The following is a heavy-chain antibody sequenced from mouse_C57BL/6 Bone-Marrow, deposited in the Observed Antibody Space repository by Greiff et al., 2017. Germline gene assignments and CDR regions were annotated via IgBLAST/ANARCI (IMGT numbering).Heavy chain of an antibody. CDR1: GFNIKDDY. CDR3: TTDDGRGFAY. D-gene: IGHD1-1*01. J-gene: IGHJ3*01. Sequence: VQLQQSGAELVRPGASVKLSCTASGFNIKDDYMHWVKQRPEQGLEWIGWIDPENGDTEYASKFLGKATITADTSSNTAYLQLSSLTSEDTAVYYCTTDDGRGFAYWGQGTLVTVSA. CDR2: IDPENGDT. V-gene: IGHV14-4*01.